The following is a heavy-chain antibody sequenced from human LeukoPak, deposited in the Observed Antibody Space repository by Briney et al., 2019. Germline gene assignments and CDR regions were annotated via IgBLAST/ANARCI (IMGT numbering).Heavy chain of an antibody. J-gene: IGHJ4*02. V-gene: IGHV3-33*06. CDR1: GFTFSSYG. Sequence: PGRSLRLSCAASGFTFSSYGMHWVRQAPGKGLEWAAVVWDDGSSQNYADSVKGRFTISRDNSKNMLYLQMNSLRAEDTAVYYCAKDQWNPDYWGQGTLVNVSS. D-gene: IGHD6-19*01. CDR3: AKDQWNPDY. CDR2: VWDDGSSQ.